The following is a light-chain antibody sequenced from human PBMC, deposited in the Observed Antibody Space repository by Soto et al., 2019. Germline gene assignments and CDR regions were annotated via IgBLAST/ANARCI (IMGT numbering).Light chain of an antibody. Sequence: QSALTQPASVSGSPGQSITISCTGTSSDVGNYNYVSWYQQHPGKAPELLIYDVTNRPSGVSNRFSGSKSGYTASLTISGLQAEDEADYYCSSYTSTSSYVFGTGTKLTVL. CDR1: SSDVGNYNY. V-gene: IGLV2-14*01. CDR3: SSYTSTSSYV. J-gene: IGLJ1*01. CDR2: DVT.